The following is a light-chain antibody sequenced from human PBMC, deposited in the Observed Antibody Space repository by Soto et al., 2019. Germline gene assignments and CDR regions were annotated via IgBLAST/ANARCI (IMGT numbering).Light chain of an antibody. J-gene: IGLJ1*01. CDR2: EAT. CDR3: SSYSRNTLFV. CDR1: SDDVGAYKY. Sequence: LTHPASVSGSPGQSITSSCAGTSDDVGAYKYVSWYQQHPGKAPQLLIYEATNRPSGISGRFSASKSGNTASLTISGLQAEDEADYYCSSYSRNTLFVFGTGTKVTVL. V-gene: IGLV2-14*01.